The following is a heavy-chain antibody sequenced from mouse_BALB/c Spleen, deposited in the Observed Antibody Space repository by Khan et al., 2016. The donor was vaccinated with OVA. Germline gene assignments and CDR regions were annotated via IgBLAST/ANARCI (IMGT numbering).Heavy chain of an antibody. CDR1: GYTFTDYY. J-gene: IGHJ3*01. CDR3: GRRNCFGYTFAY. CDR2: ISPGSGDT. V-gene: IGHV1-77*01. Sequence: QVQLQQPGAELARPGASVKLSCKASGYTFTDYYINWVKQRTGQGLEWIGEISPGSGDTYYNEKFKGKATLTADKSSNTAYMQLSSLTSEASAVYFCGRRNCFGYTFAYWGQGTLVTVSA. D-gene: IGHD1-2*01.